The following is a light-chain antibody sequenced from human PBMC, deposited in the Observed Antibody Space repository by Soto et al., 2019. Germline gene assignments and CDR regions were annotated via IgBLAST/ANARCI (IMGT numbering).Light chain of an antibody. CDR2: DVS. CDR3: SSYTTSNTRQIV. J-gene: IGLJ1*01. V-gene: IGLV2-14*03. CDR1: SSDVGGYNY. Sequence: QSVLTQPASVSGSPGQSITISCTGTSSDVGGYNYVSWYQHHPGKAPKLMIYDVSNRPSGVSNRFSGSKSGNTASLTTSGLQPKDEADYYCSSYTTSNTRQIVFGTGTKVTVL.